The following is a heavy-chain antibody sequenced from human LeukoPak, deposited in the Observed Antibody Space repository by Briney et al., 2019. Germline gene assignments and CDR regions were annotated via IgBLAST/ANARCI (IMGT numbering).Heavy chain of an antibody. V-gene: IGHV3-30*02. CDR2: VRYDGSNQ. CDR3: AKDHDNTDYYYYFDS. Sequence: GGSLRLSCAASGFVFSDYGMHWVRQAPGKGLEWVAFVRYDGSNQYYADSVKGRFTISRDNSKNTLYLQMNSLRVEDTALYYCAKDHDNTDYYYYFDSWGQGTLVTVSS. D-gene: IGHD2-21*02. J-gene: IGHJ4*02. CDR1: GFVFSDYG.